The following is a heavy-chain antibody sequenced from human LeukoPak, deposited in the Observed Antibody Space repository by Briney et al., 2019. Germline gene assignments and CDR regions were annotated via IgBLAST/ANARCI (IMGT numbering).Heavy chain of an antibody. CDR3: ARGGGSFDI. D-gene: IGHD2-15*01. J-gene: IGHJ3*02. CDR2: IKEDGSEK. CDR1: GFTFSSYA. V-gene: IGHV3-7*03. Sequence: GGSLGLSCAASGFTFSSYAMSWVRQAPGKGLEWVANIKEDGSEKFYVESVKGRFTISRDNAKNSLYLQMNSLRAEDTAVYYCARGGGSFDIWGQGTMVTVS.